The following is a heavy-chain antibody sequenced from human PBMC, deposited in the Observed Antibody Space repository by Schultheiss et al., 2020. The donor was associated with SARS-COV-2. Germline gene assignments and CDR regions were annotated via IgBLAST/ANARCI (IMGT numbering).Heavy chain of an antibody. CDR1: GYTLTELS. CDR3: AREPTDSSGWDMYYFDY. J-gene: IGHJ4*02. CDR2: FDPEDGET. D-gene: IGHD6-19*01. Sequence: ASVKVSCKVSGYTLTELSMHWVRQAPGKGLEWMGGFDPEDGETIYAQKFQGRVTMTEDTSTDTAYMELRSLRSDDTAVYYCAREPTDSSGWDMYYFDYWGQGTLVTVSS. V-gene: IGHV1-24*01.